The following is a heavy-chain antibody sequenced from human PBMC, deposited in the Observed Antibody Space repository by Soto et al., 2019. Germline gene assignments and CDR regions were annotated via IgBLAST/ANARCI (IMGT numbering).Heavy chain of an antibody. D-gene: IGHD5-18*01. CDR3: AHGDKAEPPGY. V-gene: IGHV1-69*01. CDR2: IIPIVGTA. J-gene: IGHJ4*02. Sequence: QVQLVHSGAEVKTPGYSVKVSCKASGGTFSSYAISWVRQAPEQGLEWMGGIIPIVGTANYAQKFKGRVTITANECTSTAYMELSSLSSEDTAVYYCAHGDKAEPPGYWGQGTLVTVSS. CDR1: GGTFSSYA.